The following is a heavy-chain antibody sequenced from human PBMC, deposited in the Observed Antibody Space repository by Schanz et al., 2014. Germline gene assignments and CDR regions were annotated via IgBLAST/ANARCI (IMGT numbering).Heavy chain of an antibody. CDR1: GFIVSSTY. CDR2: IDSGVSY. CDR3: EREDTVAGRDY. V-gene: IGHV3-66*01. J-gene: IGHJ4*02. D-gene: IGHD5-18*01. Sequence: EVQLVESGGDLVQPGGSQRLSCAASGFIVSSTYMTWVRQAPGKGLEWVTIIDSGVSYYYADSGQVRFTSDRDNYTKTVYLQRIRLRGEDMYMYACEREDTVAGRDYWGRGTLVTVSS.